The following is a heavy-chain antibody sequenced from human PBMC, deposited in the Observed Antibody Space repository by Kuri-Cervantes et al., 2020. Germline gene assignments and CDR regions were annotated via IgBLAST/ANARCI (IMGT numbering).Heavy chain of an antibody. CDR3: ARNYGSGSYYNWFDP. CDR2: IYSGGST. J-gene: IGHJ5*02. D-gene: IGHD3-10*01. V-gene: IGHV3-66*01. CDR1: GFTVSSNY. Sequence: GESLKISCAASGFTVSSNYMSWVRQAPGKGLEWVSVIYSGGSTYYADSVKGRFTISRDNSKNTLYLQMNSLRDEDTAVYYCARNYGSGSYYNWFDPWGQGTLVTVSS.